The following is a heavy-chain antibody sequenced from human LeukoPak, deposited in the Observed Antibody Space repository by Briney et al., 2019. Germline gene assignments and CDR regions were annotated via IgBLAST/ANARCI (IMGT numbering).Heavy chain of an antibody. CDR2: TYYRSKWYN. CDR1: GDSVSSNSAA. D-gene: IGHD3-16*01. CDR3: ARDGACDYVWGSLTYYYYYMDV. V-gene: IGHV6-1*01. J-gene: IGHJ6*03. Sequence: QTLSLTCAISGDSVSSNSAAWNWIRQSPSRGLEWLGRTYYRSKWYNDYAVSVKSRITINPDTSKNQSSLQLNSVTPEDTAVYYCARDGACDYVWGSLTYYYYYMDVWGKGTTVTVSS.